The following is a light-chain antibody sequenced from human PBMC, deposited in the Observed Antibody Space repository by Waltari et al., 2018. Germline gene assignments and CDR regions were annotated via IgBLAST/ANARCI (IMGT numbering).Light chain of an antibody. CDR1: SSDVGSYNY. Sequence: QSALTQPASVSGSPGQSITISCTGTSSDVGSYNYVSWYQQHPGKAPKLILSDVTNRPSGVSNRFSGSKSGNTASLTISGLQAEDEADYYCSSYMDTTTLELFGGGTSLTVL. CDR2: DVT. CDR3: SSYMDTTTLEL. V-gene: IGLV2-14*03. J-gene: IGLJ2*01.